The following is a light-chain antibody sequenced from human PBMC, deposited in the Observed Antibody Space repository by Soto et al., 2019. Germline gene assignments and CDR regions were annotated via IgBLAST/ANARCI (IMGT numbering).Light chain of an antibody. CDR3: QQSHSGLT. V-gene: IGKV1-39*01. CDR1: QTIATY. J-gene: IGKJ2*01. Sequence: DLQMTQSPSSLSASVGDRVTITCRASQTIATYLNWYQQKPGKAPKLLIYAASNLDGGVPSRFSGSGSGTDFTLTISSLQPEDFATYYCQQSHSGLTFGQGTKLQIK. CDR2: AAS.